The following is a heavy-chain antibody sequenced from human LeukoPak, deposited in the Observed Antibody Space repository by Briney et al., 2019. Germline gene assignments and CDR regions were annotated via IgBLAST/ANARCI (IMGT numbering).Heavy chain of an antibody. J-gene: IGHJ3*02. D-gene: IGHD1-26*01. CDR2: INHSGST. CDR1: GGSFSGYY. V-gene: IGHV4-34*01. Sequence: PSETLSLTCAVYGGSFSGYYWSWIRQPPGKGLEWIGEINHSGSTNYNPSLKSRVTISVDTSKNQFSLKLSSVTAADTAVYYCARGSGGINAFDIWGQGTMVTVSS. CDR3: ARGSGGINAFDI.